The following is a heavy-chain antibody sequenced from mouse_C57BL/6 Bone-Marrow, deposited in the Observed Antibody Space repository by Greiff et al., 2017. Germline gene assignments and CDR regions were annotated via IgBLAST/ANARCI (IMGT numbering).Heavy chain of an antibody. Sequence: VQLQQSGPGLVAPSQSLSITCTVSGFSLTSYAISWVRQPPGKGLEWLGVIWTGGGTNYNSALKSRLSISKDNSKSQVFLKMNSLQTDDTARYYCARSSYGSSPYWYFDVWGTGTTVTVSS. D-gene: IGHD1-1*01. V-gene: IGHV2-9-1*01. CDR2: IWTGGGT. CDR3: ARSSYGSSPYWYFDV. CDR1: GFSLTSYA. J-gene: IGHJ1*03.